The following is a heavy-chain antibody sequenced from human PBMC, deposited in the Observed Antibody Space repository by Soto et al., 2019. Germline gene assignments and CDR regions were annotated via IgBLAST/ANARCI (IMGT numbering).Heavy chain of an antibody. J-gene: IGHJ6*02. Sequence: GGSLRLSCAASGFTFSSYAMHWVRQAPGKGLEWVAVISYDGSNKYYADSVKGRFTISRDNSKNTLYLQMNSLRAEDTAVYYCARVSGWGAPAGGDYYYYYGMDVWGQGTTVTVS. V-gene: IGHV3-30-3*01. D-gene: IGHD6-19*01. CDR3: ARVSGWGAPAGGDYYYYYGMDV. CDR1: GFTFSSYA. CDR2: ISYDGSNK.